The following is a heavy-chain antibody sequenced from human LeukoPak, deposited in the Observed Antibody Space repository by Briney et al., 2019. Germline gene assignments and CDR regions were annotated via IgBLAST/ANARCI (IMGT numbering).Heavy chain of an antibody. V-gene: IGHV3-23*01. CDR2: ISGSGGST. D-gene: IGHD5-12*01. Sequence: GGSLRLSCAASGFTFSSYAMSWVRQAPGKGLEWVSAISGSGGSTYYADPVKGRFTISRDNSKNSLYLQMNSLRAEDTAVYYCAKDHSYSGYDSVRVFDYGGQGPLVTVSS. J-gene: IGHJ4*02. CDR3: AKDHSYSGYDSVRVFDY. CDR1: GFTFSSYA.